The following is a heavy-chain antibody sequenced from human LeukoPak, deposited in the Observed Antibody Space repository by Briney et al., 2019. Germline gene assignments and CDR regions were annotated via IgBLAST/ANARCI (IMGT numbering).Heavy chain of an antibody. D-gene: IGHD5-12*01. Sequence: SETLSLTCTVSGGSFSSYHWTWIRQPPGKGLEWIGYMDSSGSTIYNPSLQSRLTMSLDTSKNQFSLRLSSVTAADTAIYYCTRAVGDSGYGRFSDCWGQGSLVTVSS. V-gene: IGHV4-59*01. CDR2: MDSSGST. J-gene: IGHJ4*02. CDR3: TRAVGDSGYGRFSDC. CDR1: GGSFSSYH.